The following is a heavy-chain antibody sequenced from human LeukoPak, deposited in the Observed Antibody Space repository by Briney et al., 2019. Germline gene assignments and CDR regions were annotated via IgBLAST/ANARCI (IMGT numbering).Heavy chain of an antibody. CDR1: GGSFSGYY. V-gene: IGHV4-34*01. D-gene: IGHD5-24*01. CDR3: ARGLRNGYTLGYYMDV. J-gene: IGHJ6*03. CDR2: INHSGST. Sequence: SETLSLTCAVYGGSFSGYYWSWIRQPPGKGLEWIGEINHSGSTNYSPSLKSRVTISVDTSKNQFSLKLSSVTAADTAVYYCARGLRNGYTLGYYMDVWGKGTTVTVSS.